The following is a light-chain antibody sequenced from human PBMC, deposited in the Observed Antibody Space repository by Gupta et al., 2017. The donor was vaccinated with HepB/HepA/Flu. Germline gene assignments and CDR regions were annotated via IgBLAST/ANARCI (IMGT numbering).Light chain of an antibody. CDR2: GAS. J-gene: IGKJ1*01. V-gene: IGKV3-15*01. Sequence: EIVMTQSPATLSVSPGERASLSCRASESVTNNLAWYQQRPGQPPRLLIYGASTRATGIPDRFSGSGYGTEFTLTISSLQSEDCAVYYCQQYNNWPPWTFGQGTKVEIK. CDR1: ESVTNN. CDR3: QQYNNWPPWT.